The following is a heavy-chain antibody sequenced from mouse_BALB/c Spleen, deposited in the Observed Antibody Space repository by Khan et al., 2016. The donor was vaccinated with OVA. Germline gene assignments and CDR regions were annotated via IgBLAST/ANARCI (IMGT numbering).Heavy chain of an antibody. Sequence: EVKLEVSGPGLVKPSPSLSLTCSVTGYSITSGYNWNWIRQFPGNKLEWMGYISYDGSNNYNPSLKNRISITRDTSKNKSYLKLSSVTTEDTATYYCARDYFGNGYFDYWGQGTTLTVSS. J-gene: IGHJ2*01. CDR3: ARDYFGNGYFDY. CDR1: GYSITSGYN. V-gene: IGHV3-6*02. CDR2: ISYDGSN. D-gene: IGHD1-1*01.